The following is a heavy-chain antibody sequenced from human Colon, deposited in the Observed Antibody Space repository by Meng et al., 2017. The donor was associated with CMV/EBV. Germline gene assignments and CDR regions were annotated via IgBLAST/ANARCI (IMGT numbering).Heavy chain of an antibody. CDR3: AIRLGTGIAVAGSLGY. V-gene: IGHV3-23*01. Sequence: SGLTFNDYAMSWVRQAPGKGLEWVSGISSNGGNTDYVDSVRGRFTISRDDSKNTLYLHMKSLRPEDTAIYYCAIRLGTGIAVAGSLGYWGQGTLATVSS. CDR1: GLTFNDYA. J-gene: IGHJ4*02. CDR2: ISSNGGNT. D-gene: IGHD6-19*01.